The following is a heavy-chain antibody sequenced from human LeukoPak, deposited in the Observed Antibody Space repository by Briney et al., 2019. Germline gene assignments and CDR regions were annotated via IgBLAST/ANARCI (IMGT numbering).Heavy chain of an antibody. CDR3: ARNGGSGSYCIY. Sequence: GGSLRLSCAASGFTFSRYWMHWVRQAPGKGLVWVSRINNDGSDTSYADSVKGRFTISRDNANNTVYLQMNSLRAEDTAVYYCARNGGSGSYCIYWGQGTLVTVSS. V-gene: IGHV3-74*01. CDR2: INNDGSDT. D-gene: IGHD3-10*01. J-gene: IGHJ4*02. CDR1: GFTFSRYW.